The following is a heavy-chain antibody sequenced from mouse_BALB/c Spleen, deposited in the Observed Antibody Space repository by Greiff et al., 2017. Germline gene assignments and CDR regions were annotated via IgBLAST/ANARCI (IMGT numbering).Heavy chain of an antibody. CDR2: ISTYYGNT. CDR1: GYTFTGYA. CDR3: ARGQLGRRAMDY. D-gene: IGHD4-1*02. Sequence: QVQLQQSGPELVRPGVSVKISCKGSGYTFTGYAMHWVKQSHAKSLEWIGVISTYYGNTNYNQKFKGKATMTVDKSSSTAYMELARLTSEDSAIYYCARGQLGRRAMDYWGQGTSVTVSS. V-gene: IGHV1-67*01. J-gene: IGHJ4*01.